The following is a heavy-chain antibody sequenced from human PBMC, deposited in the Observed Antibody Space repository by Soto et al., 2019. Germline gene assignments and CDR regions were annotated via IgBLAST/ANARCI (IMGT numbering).Heavy chain of an antibody. CDR2: IYPGDSDT. CDR1: GYMFAAYW. D-gene: IGHD2-2*01. V-gene: IGHV5-51*01. CDR3: ARQSGFCSSTTCFVDYYYGMDV. J-gene: IGHJ6*02. Sequence: GESLKISCKGSGYMFAAYWIGWVRQMPGRGLEWMGIIYPGDSDTRYSPSFQGQVTISADKSINTAYLQWSSLKASDTAIHYCARQSGFCSSTTCFVDYYYGMDVWGQGTTVT.